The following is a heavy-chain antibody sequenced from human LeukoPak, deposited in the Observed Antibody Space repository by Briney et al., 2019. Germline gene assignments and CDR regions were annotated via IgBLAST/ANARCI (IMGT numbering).Heavy chain of an antibody. Sequence: SETLSLTCTVSGGSISSSSYYLGWIRQPPGKGLEWIGSIYYSGSTYYNPSLKSRVTISVDTSKNQFSLKLSSVTAADTAVYYCARQDADSSGCWVDYWGQGTLVTVSS. CDR2: IYYSGST. CDR3: ARQDADSSGCWVDY. J-gene: IGHJ4*02. CDR1: GGSISSSSYY. D-gene: IGHD6-19*01. V-gene: IGHV4-39*01.